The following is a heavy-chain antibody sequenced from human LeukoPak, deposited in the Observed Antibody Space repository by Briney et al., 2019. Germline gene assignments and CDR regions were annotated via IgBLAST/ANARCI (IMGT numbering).Heavy chain of an antibody. CDR3: AKETYYDSSGAPLFDY. V-gene: IGHV3-23*01. J-gene: IGHJ4*02. CDR2: ISGSGGST. Sequence: GGSLRLSCAASGFTFSSYAMSWVRQAPGKGLEWVSAISGSGGSTYCADSVKGRFTISRDNSKNTLYLQMNSLRAEDTAVYYCAKETYYDSSGAPLFDYWGQGTLVTVSS. D-gene: IGHD3-22*01. CDR1: GFTFSSYA.